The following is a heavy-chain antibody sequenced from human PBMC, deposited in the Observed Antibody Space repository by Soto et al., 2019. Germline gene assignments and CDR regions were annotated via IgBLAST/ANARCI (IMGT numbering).Heavy chain of an antibody. J-gene: IGHJ3*02. V-gene: IGHV1-69*13. D-gene: IGHD1-26*01. CDR1: GGTFSSYA. CDR3: ARERNSGSYYYDAFDI. Sequence: SVKVSCKASGGTFSSYAISWVRQAPGQGLEWMGGIIPIFGTANYAQKFQGRVTITADESTSTAYMELSSLRSEDTAVYYCARERNSGSYYYDAFDIWGQGTMVTVSS. CDR2: IIPIFGTA.